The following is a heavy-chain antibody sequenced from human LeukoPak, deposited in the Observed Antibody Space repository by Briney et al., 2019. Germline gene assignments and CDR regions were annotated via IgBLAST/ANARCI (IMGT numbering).Heavy chain of an antibody. CDR3: ARGGYSSGWYSYSPNY. CDR2: ISYDGSNK. J-gene: IGHJ4*02. V-gene: IGHV3-30-3*01. CDR1: GFTFSSYA. Sequence: GGSLRLSCAASGFTFSSYAMHWVRQAPGKGLEWVAVISYDGSNKYYADSVKGRFTISRDNSKNTLYLQMNSLRAEDTAVYYCARGGYSSGWYSYSPNYWGQGTLVTVSS. D-gene: IGHD6-19*01.